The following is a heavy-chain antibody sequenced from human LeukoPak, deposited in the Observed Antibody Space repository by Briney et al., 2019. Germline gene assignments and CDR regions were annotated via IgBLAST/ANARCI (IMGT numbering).Heavy chain of an antibody. CDR3: ARGEEIVGATGIDY. J-gene: IGHJ4*02. D-gene: IGHD1-26*01. CDR2: IGTAGDT. Sequence: PGGSLRLSCAASGFTFSSYDMHWVRQATGKGLEWVSAIGTAGDTYYPDSVKGRFTISRDNSKNTLYLQMNSLRAEDTAVYYCARGEEIVGATGIDYWGQGTLVTVSS. CDR1: GFTFSSYD. V-gene: IGHV3-13*01.